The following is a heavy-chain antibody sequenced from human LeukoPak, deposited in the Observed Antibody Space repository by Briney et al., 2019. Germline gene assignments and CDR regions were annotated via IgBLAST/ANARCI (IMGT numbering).Heavy chain of an antibody. CDR3: ARDRTAAGTEDWFDP. CDR2: MSPNSGNT. V-gene: IGHV1-8*01. D-gene: IGHD6-13*01. Sequence: GASVKVSCKASGYTFTSYDINWVRQATGQGLEWMGWMSPNSGNTGYAQKFQGRVTMTRNTSISTAYMELSSLRSEDTAVYYCARDRTAAGTEDWFDPWGQGTLVTVSS. CDR1: GYTFTSYD. J-gene: IGHJ5*02.